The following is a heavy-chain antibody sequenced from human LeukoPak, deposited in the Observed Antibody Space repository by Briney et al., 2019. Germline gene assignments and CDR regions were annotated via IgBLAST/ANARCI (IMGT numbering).Heavy chain of an antibody. Sequence: ASVKVSCKASGYTFTGYYMHWVRQAPGQGLEWMGWIYPNSGGTNYAQKFQGRVTMTRDTSISTAYMELSRLRSDDTAVYYCARDGRDQLVWFGELLDYWGQGTLVTVS. CDR1: GYTFTGYY. V-gene: IGHV1-2*02. J-gene: IGHJ4*02. CDR2: IYPNSGGT. D-gene: IGHD3-10*01. CDR3: ARDGRDQLVWFGELLDY.